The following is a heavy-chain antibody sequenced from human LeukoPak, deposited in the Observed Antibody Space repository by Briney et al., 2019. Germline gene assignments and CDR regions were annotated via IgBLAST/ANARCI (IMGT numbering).Heavy chain of an antibody. CDR1: GYTFTSYG. D-gene: IGHD5-12*01. Sequence: ASVKVSCKASGYTFTSYGISWVRQAPGQGLEWMGWISAYNGNSNYAQKLQGRVTMTTDTSTSTAYMELRSLRSDDTAVYYCARGEYSGYDSLFGYWGQGTLVTVSS. V-gene: IGHV1-18*01. J-gene: IGHJ4*02. CDR2: ISAYNGNS. CDR3: ARGEYSGYDSLFGY.